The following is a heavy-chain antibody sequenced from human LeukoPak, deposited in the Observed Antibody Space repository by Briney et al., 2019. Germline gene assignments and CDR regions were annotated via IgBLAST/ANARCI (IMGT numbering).Heavy chain of an antibody. CDR2: INHRGST. D-gene: IGHD3-22*01. Sequence: SETLSLTCGVHGGSFNGYYWSWIRQPPGKGLEWIGDINHRGSTNYKPSLKSRVTISVDTSKNQYSLKLSSVTAADTAVYYCVAYYYDSNGYYFVDYWGQGTLVTVSS. V-gene: IGHV4-34*01. J-gene: IGHJ4*02. CDR1: GGSFNGYY. CDR3: VAYYYDSNGYYFVDY.